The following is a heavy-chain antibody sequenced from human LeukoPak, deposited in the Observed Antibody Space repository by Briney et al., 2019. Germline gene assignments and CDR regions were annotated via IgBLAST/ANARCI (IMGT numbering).Heavy chain of an antibody. Sequence: ASVKVSCKASGYKFTDDYMHWVRQAPGQGLEFMGWINPDSGFTNYARKFKGRVTMTRDTSISTAYLEVRSLTSDDTAVYYCAPTAEAYTSWWKVWGQGTLVTVSS. V-gene: IGHV1-2*02. CDR2: INPDSGFT. D-gene: IGHD3-16*01. J-gene: IGHJ4*02. CDR3: APTAEAYTSWWKV. CDR1: GYKFTDDY.